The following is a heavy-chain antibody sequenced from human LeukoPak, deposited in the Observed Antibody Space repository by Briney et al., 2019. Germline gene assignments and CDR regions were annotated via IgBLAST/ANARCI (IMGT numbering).Heavy chain of an antibody. J-gene: IGHJ4*02. CDR2: ISSSGTTI. CDR3: ARRYGSSDC. V-gene: IGHV3-48*03. CDR1: GFTFRSFE. Sequence: GGSLRLSCTASGFTFRSFEMNWVRQAPGKGLEWVSYISSSGTTIYYADSVKGRFTISRDNAKNSLYLQMNSLRAEDTAVYYCARRYGSSDCWGQGTLVTVSS. D-gene: IGHD3-10*01.